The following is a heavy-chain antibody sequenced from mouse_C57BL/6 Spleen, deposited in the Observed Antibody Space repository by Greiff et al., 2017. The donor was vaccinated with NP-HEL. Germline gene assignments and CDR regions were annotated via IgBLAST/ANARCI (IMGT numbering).Heavy chain of an antibody. D-gene: IGHD1-1*01. Sequence: EVQVVESGGGLVKPGGSLKLSCAASGFTFSDYGMHWVRQAPEKGLEWVAYISSGSSTIYYADTVKGRFTISRDNAKNTLFLQMTSLRSEDTAMYYCARSITTGAMDYWGQGTSVTVSS. J-gene: IGHJ4*01. V-gene: IGHV5-17*01. CDR3: ARSITTGAMDY. CDR2: ISSGSSTI. CDR1: GFTFSDYG.